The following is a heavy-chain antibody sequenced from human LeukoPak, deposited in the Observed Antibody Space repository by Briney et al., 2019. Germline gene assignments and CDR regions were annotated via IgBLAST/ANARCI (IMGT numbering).Heavy chain of an antibody. CDR1: GASLNNYN. J-gene: IGHJ5*02. V-gene: IGHV4-34*01. Sequence: SETLSLTCAVYGASLNNYNWAWIRQSPIKGLEWIGEIDHVARTRYNPSLKSRVTISVDTSKNQFSLKLSSVTAADTAVYYCARTTADVWFDPWGQGTLVTVSS. CDR2: IDHVART. CDR3: ARTTADVWFDP. D-gene: IGHD4-11*01.